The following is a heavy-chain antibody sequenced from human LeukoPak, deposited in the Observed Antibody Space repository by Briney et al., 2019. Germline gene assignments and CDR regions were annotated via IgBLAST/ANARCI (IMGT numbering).Heavy chain of an antibody. CDR1: GXTFSSYS. Sequence: GGSLGLSCAASGXTFSSYSMNWVRQAPGKGLEWVSSISTSSSYIYHADSVKGRFTISRDNAKNSLYLQMNSLRAEDTAVYYCARDRGETYDFWSGSPPNWFDPWGQGTLVTVSS. CDR3: ARDRGETYDFWSGSPPNWFDP. J-gene: IGHJ5*02. CDR2: ISTSSSYI. V-gene: IGHV3-21*01. D-gene: IGHD3-3*01.